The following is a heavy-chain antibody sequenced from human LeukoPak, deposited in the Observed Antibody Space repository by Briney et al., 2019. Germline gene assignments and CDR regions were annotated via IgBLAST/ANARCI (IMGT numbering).Heavy chain of an antibody. CDR3: ARAKIPLGAFDI. Sequence: GGSLRLSXAASGFTFSGSAMHWVRQASGKGLEWLGRIRSKANSYATAYAASVRGRFTISRDDSKNTAYLQMNSLKTEDTAVYYCARAKIPLGAFDIWGQGTMVTVSS. CDR1: GFTFSGSA. V-gene: IGHV3-73*01. CDR2: IRSKANSYAT. J-gene: IGHJ3*02.